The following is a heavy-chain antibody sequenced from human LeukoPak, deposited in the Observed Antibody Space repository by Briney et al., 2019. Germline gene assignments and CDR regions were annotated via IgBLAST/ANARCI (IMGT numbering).Heavy chain of an antibody. CDR1: GFTFSSYG. Sequence: GGSLRLSCAASGFTFSSYGMHWVRQAPGKGLEWVAFIRYDGSNYYYADSVKGRFTISRDNSKNTLYLQMDSLRAEDTAVYYCARSGYSPYDAFDIWGQGTMVTVSS. J-gene: IGHJ3*02. D-gene: IGHD3-3*01. V-gene: IGHV3-30*02. CDR2: IRYDGSNY. CDR3: ARSGYSPYDAFDI.